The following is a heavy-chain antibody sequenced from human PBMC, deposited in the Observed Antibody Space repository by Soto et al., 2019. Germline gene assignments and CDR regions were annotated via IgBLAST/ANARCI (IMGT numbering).Heavy chain of an antibody. CDR3: ARDLGGDCGTDCYTLDV. CDR2: MYKTGST. D-gene: IGHD2-21*02. Sequence: SETLSLTCTVSGGSIGGYYWSWIRQPPGKGLEWIGYMYKTGSTVYNPSFKSRVTISVDTSKNQFALKLNSVTAAETAVYYCARDLGGDCGTDCYTLDVWGQGTRVTVSS. CDR1: GGSIGGYY. J-gene: IGHJ6*02. V-gene: IGHV4-59*01.